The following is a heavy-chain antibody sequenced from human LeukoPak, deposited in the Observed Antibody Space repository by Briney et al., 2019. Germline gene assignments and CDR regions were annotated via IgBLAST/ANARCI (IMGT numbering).Heavy chain of an antibody. Sequence: PGGSLRLSCAASGFTFSSYEMNWVRQAPGKGLEWVSYISSSGSTIYYADSVKGRFTITRDNAKNSLYLQMNSLRAEDTAVYYCAISSSWFPRDYWGQGTLVTVSS. CDR2: ISSSGSTI. V-gene: IGHV3-48*03. CDR3: AISSSWFPRDY. CDR1: GFTFSSYE. J-gene: IGHJ4*02. D-gene: IGHD6-13*01.